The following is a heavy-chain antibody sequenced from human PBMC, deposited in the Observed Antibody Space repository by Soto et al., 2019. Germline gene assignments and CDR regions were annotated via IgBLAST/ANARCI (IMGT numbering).Heavy chain of an antibody. Sequence: EVQLLESGGGLVQPGGSLRLSCAASGFTFSSYAMSWVRQAPGKGLEWVSAISGSGGSTYYADSVKGRFTISRDNSKNTLYLQMNSLRAEDTAVYYCAVLPNGSGRYYYYGMDVWGQGTTVTVSS. V-gene: IGHV3-23*01. CDR3: AVLPNGSGRYYYYGMDV. D-gene: IGHD3-10*01. J-gene: IGHJ6*02. CDR2: ISGSGGST. CDR1: GFTFSSYA.